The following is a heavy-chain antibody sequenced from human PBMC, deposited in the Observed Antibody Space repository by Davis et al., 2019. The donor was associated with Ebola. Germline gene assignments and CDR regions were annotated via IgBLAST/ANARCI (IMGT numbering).Heavy chain of an antibody. Sequence: GESLKISCAASGFTFSSYAMHWVRQAPGKGLEWVAVISYDGSNKYYADSVKGRFTISRDNAKNSLYLQMNSLRAEDTALYYCAKERGPGSYLYWYFDLWGRGTLVTVSS. CDR3: AKERGPGSYLYWYFDL. V-gene: IGHV3-30-3*01. CDR1: GFTFSSYA. D-gene: IGHD1-26*01. CDR2: ISYDGSNK. J-gene: IGHJ2*01.